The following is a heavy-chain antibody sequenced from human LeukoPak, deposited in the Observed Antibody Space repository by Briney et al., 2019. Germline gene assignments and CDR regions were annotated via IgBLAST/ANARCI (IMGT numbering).Heavy chain of an antibody. CDR2: IGNKGADT. CDR3: GRDWKVDY. D-gene: IGHD1-1*01. Sequence: PGGSLRLSCAASGFTFSSYAVTWVRQAPGKGLEWVSAIGNKGADTKYAVSVKGRFTISRDNSRGALYLQMNALRVEDTAIYYCGRDWKVDYWGQGTLVTVSS. CDR1: GFTFSSYA. J-gene: IGHJ4*02. V-gene: IGHV3-23*01.